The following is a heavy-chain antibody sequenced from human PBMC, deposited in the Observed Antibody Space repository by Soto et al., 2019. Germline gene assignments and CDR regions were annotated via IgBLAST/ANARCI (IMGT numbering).Heavy chain of an antibody. CDR1: GSTSNDYA. D-gene: IGHD2-15*01. CDR3: GKDGKAGGLDY. J-gene: IGHJ4*02. CDR2: IFLESGRT. V-gene: IGHV3-9*02. Sequence: EVQLVESGGGLVQPGRSLRLSCAVSGSTSNDYAMHWVRQAPGKGLEWVSGIFLESGRTGYADSVKGRFTTSRDKAKNSLYLQMNSLRPEDTALYYCGKDGKAGGLDYWGQGTLVIVSS.